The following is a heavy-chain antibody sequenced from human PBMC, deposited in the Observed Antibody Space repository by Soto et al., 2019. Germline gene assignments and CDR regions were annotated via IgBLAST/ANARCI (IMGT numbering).Heavy chain of an antibody. D-gene: IGHD6-6*01. CDR3: ARGTLTRIAARPHNWFDP. CDR1: GYTFTGYY. J-gene: IGHJ5*02. CDR2: INPNSGGT. Sequence: ASVKVSCKASGYTFTGYYMHWVRQAPGQGLEWMGWINPNSGGTNYAQKFQGRVTMTRDTSISKAYMELSRLRSDDTAVYYCARGTLTRIAARPHNWFDPWGQGTLVTVSS. V-gene: IGHV1-2*02.